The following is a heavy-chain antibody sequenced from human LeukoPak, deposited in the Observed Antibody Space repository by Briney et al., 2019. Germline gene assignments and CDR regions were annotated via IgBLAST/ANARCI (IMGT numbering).Heavy chain of an antibody. CDR3: AKGSSSWYQDWYFDL. V-gene: IGHV3-30*18. CDR2: ISYDGSNK. J-gene: IGHJ2*01. D-gene: IGHD6-13*01. Sequence: GGSLRLSCAASGFTFSSYGMHWVRQAPGKGLEWVAVISYDGSNKYYADSVKGRFTISRDNSKNTLYLQMNSLRAEDTAVYYCAKGSSSWYQDWYFDLWGRGTLVTVSS. CDR1: GFTFSSYG.